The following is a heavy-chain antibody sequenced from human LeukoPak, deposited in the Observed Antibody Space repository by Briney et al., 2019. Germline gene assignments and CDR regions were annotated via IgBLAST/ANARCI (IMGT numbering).Heavy chain of an antibody. CDR1: GYSFTNYC. CDR2: IYPDDSDT. Sequence: KHGESLKISCQGSGYSFTNYCIGWVRQMPGKGLEWMGIIYPDDSDTRYSPSFQGQVTISADRSISTAYLQWSSLRASDTAMYYCATGRGGQQLGDYWGQGTLVTVSS. J-gene: IGHJ4*02. V-gene: IGHV5-51*01. D-gene: IGHD6-13*01. CDR3: ATGRGGQQLGDY.